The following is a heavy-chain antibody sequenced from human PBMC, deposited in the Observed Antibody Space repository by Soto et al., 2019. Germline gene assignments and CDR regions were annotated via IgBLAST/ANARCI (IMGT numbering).Heavy chain of an antibody. D-gene: IGHD3-10*01. J-gene: IGHJ6*02. V-gene: IGHV1-69*06. CDR2: IIPFSGTT. Sequence: QVQLVQSGAEVRKPGSSVKVSCGTSGNTFINYAINWVRQAPGQGLEWMGGIIPFSGTTSYTQNFQGGVTFSADIASTTVYMELSSLKPRDTAVYYCVRSPLIRGVVRGLDVWGQGTTITVSS. CDR1: GNTFINYA. CDR3: VRSPLIRGVVRGLDV.